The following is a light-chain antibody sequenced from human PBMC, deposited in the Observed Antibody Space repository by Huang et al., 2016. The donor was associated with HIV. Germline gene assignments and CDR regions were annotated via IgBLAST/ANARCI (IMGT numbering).Light chain of an antibody. Sequence: DIQMTQSPSSLSASVGDRVIMTCRGSQTITTYLNWYQQRPGKAPKLLIYAASSLQSGVPSRFSGSGSGTDFTLTISSLQPEDFATYYCQQSYSSLLSFGGGTKVAIK. CDR2: AAS. CDR1: QTITTY. CDR3: QQSYSSLLS. V-gene: IGKV1-39*01. J-gene: IGKJ4*01.